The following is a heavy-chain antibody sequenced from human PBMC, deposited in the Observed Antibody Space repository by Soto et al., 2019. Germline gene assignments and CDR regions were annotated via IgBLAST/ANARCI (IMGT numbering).Heavy chain of an antibody. CDR2: IYYSGST. CDR3: TRRVAGGQYFQH. Sequence: QLQLQESGPGLVKPSETLSLTCTVSGGSISSRSYYWGWIRQPPGKGLEWIGSIYYSGSTYYNPSLKSRVTFAVDTSKNQFSPKLSSVPAADTAVYYCTRRVAGGQYFQHWGQGTLVTVSS. D-gene: IGHD6-19*01. J-gene: IGHJ1*01. CDR1: GGSISSRSYY. V-gene: IGHV4-39*01.